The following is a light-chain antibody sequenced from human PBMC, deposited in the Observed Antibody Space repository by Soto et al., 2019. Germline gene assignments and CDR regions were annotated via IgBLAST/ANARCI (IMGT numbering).Light chain of an antibody. CDR2: DAS. V-gene: IGKV1-5*01. CDR3: QQYTNTNNPWM. J-gene: IGKJ1*01. Sequence: IPVTQSPPTLSASVGDRVTIPCRASQTISTWMAWYQQKPGKAPKLLVYDASTLQSGVASRFSGSGSGTEFTLIISGLQPDDSATYYCQQYTNTNNPWMFGQGTKVDIK. CDR1: QTISTW.